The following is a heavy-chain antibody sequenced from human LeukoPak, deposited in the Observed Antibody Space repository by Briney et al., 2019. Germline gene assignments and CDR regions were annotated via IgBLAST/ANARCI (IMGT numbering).Heavy chain of an antibody. V-gene: IGHV3-23*01. CDR1: GFTFSSYA. J-gene: IGHJ4*02. CDR3: AKVNDDFWSGFGY. D-gene: IGHD3-3*01. Sequence: PGGSLRLSCAASGFTFSSYAMSWVRQAPGKGLEWVSAISGNGGSTYYADSVKGRFTISRDNSKNTLYLQMNSLRAEDTAVYYCAKVNDDFWSGFGYWGQGTLVTVSS. CDR2: ISGNGGST.